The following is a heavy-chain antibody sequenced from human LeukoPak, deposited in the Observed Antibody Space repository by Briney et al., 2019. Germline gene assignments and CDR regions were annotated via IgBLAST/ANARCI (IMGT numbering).Heavy chain of an antibody. CDR3: ARRYYDSSLFDY. Sequence: SQTLSLTCTVSGGSISSGSYYWSWIRQPAGKGLEWIGRIYTSGSTNYNPSLKSRVTISVDTSKNQFSLKLSSVTAADTAVYYCARRYYDSSLFDYWGQGTLVTVSS. V-gene: IGHV4-61*02. CDR1: GGSISSGSYY. CDR2: IYTSGST. D-gene: IGHD3-22*01. J-gene: IGHJ4*02.